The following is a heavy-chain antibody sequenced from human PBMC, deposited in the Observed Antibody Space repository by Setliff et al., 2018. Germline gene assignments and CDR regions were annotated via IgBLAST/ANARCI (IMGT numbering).Heavy chain of an antibody. V-gene: IGHV3-48*04. J-gene: IGHJ3*02. D-gene: IGHD3-9*01. CDR3: ARWSILTGTDAFDI. CDR2: SYGAT. Sequence: GGSLRLSCAASGFTFGFYAMAWVRQAPGKGLEWLALSYGATYYAESVRGRFTISRDNAKNSLYLQMNSLRAEETAVYYCARWSILTGTDAFDIWGQGTMVTVSS. CDR1: GFTFGFYA.